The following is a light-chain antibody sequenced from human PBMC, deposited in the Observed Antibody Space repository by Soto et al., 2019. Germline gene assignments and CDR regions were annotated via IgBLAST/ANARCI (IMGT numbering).Light chain of an antibody. Sequence: IVLTQSPGTLSLSPGERATLSCRASQSVSSSYLAWYQQKPGQAPRLLIYGASSRATGIPDRFSGSGSGTDFTLTISRLEPGDFAVYSCQQYVTSPPGMFGQGTKVEIK. J-gene: IGKJ1*01. CDR3: QQYVTSPPGM. CDR2: GAS. CDR1: QSVSSSY. V-gene: IGKV3-20*01.